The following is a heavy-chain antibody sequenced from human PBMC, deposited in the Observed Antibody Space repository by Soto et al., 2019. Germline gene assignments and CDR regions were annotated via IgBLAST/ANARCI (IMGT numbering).Heavy chain of an antibody. CDR3: ARLPPPTYCSGSTCAGY. Sequence: EVQLVQSGAEVKKPGESLRISCKGSGYSFTNYWIHWVRQMPGKGLEWMGRIDPDDSYTNYSPSFQGHVTISVDKSISTAYLQWSSLQASDTAIYYCARLPPPTYCSGSTCAGYWGQGKLVTVSS. D-gene: IGHD2-15*01. CDR2: IDPDDSYT. J-gene: IGHJ4*02. V-gene: IGHV5-10-1*03. CDR1: GYSFTNYW.